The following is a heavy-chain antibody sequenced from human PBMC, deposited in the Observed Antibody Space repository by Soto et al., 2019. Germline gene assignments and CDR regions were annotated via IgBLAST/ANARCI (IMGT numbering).Heavy chain of an antibody. J-gene: IGHJ6*02. D-gene: IGHD1-20*01. V-gene: IGHV4-34*01. CDR3: ARVGFNWNDDYYGMDV. Sequence: SETLSLTCAVYGGSFCGYYWSWIRQPPGKGLEWIGEINHSGSTNYNPSLKSRVTISVDTSKNQFSLKLSSVTAADMAVYYCARVGFNWNDDYYGMDVWGQGTTVTVSS. CDR2: INHSGST. CDR1: GGSFCGYY.